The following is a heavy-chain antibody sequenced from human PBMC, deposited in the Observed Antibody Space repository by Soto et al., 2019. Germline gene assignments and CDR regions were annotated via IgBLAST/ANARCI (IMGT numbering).Heavy chain of an antibody. V-gene: IGHV3-33*01. CDR3: ARDANNTHTYYSYVLTV. J-gene: IGHJ6*02. Sequence: PGGSLRLSCAASGFTFSSYGMHWVRQAPGKGLEWVAVIWYDGSNKYYADSVKGRFTISRDNSKNTLYLQMNSLRAEDTAVYYCARDANNTHTYYSYVLTVWGQGPTSPAS. CDR2: IWYDGSNK. D-gene: IGHD1-20*01. CDR1: GFTFSSYG.